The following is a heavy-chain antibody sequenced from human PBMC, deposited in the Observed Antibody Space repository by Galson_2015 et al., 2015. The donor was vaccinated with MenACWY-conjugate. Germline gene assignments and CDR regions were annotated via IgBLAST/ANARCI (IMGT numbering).Heavy chain of an antibody. CDR3: ARIIHDGLDY. D-gene: IGHD1-1*01. CDR2: INRDGGGT. Sequence: SMRISCAACGFTFDSYRMSWVRQAPGKGLEWVTNINRDGGGTYYASSVKGRFTISKDNAENSLYLQMNSLRAEDTAIYYCARIIHDGLDYWGQGTLVTVSS. V-gene: IGHV3-7*01. CDR1: GFTFDSYR. J-gene: IGHJ4*02.